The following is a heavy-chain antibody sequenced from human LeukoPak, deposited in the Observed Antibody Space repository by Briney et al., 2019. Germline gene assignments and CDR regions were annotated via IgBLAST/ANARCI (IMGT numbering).Heavy chain of an antibody. D-gene: IGHD6-13*01. CDR3: AKAAAGYYYYYGMDV. CDR1: RFTFSSYG. Sequence: GGSLRLSCAASRFTFSSYGMHWVRQAPGKGLEWVAVISYDGSNKYYADSVKGRFTISRDNSKNTLYLQMNSLRAEDTAVYYCAKAAAGYYYYYGMDVWGQGTTVTVSS. V-gene: IGHV3-30*18. CDR2: ISYDGSNK. J-gene: IGHJ6*02.